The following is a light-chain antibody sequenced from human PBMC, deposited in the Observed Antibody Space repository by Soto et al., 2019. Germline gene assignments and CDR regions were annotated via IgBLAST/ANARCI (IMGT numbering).Light chain of an antibody. Sequence: EIVLTQSPGTLSLSPGERATLSCRASQSVSSSYLAWYQHKPGQAPRLLIYGASSRATGIPDRFSGSGSATDFTLTISRLEPEDFAVYYCQQYGSSSWTFGQGTKVDVK. J-gene: IGKJ1*01. V-gene: IGKV3-20*01. CDR2: GAS. CDR1: QSVSSSY. CDR3: QQYGSSSWT.